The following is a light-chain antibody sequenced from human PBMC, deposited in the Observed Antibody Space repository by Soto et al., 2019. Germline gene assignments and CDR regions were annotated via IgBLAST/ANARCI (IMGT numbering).Light chain of an antibody. CDR2: VGTGGIVG. Sequence: QAVVTQPPSASASLGASVTLTCTLSSGYSNYKVDWYQQRPGKGPRFVMRVGTGGIVGSKGDGIPDRFSVLGSGLNRYLTIKNIQEEDESDYHCGADHGSGSNSVVFGGETKLTVL. CDR1: SGYSNYK. J-gene: IGLJ2*01. CDR3: GADHGSGSNSVV. V-gene: IGLV9-49*01.